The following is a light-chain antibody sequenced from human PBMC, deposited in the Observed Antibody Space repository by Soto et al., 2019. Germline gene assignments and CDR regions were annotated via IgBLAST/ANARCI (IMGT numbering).Light chain of an antibody. J-gene: IGKJ5*01. Sequence: EIVLTQSPGTLSLYQGERATLSCRASQSVSNNYLAWYQQKPGQAPRLLIYGASSRATGIPDRFSGSGSGTEFTLTISSLQSEDLAVYYCQQYNNWPPITFGQGTRLEIK. CDR1: QSVSNN. CDR2: GAS. CDR3: QQYNNWPPIT. V-gene: IGKV3D-15*01.